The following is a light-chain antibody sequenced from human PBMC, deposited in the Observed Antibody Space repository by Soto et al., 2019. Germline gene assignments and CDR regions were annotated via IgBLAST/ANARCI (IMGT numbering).Light chain of an antibody. CDR1: SSNIGSFYD. Sequence: QSVLTQPPSVSGAPGQRVTIPCTGSSSNIGSFYDVHWYQQLPGPVPKLLIDRDNNRPSGVPDRFSGPKSGTAAALATTGRQAEKEADYYCQSYDNSLNHVVFGGGTKLTVL. CDR2: RDN. CDR3: QSYDNSLNHVV. V-gene: IGLV1-40*01. J-gene: IGLJ2*01.